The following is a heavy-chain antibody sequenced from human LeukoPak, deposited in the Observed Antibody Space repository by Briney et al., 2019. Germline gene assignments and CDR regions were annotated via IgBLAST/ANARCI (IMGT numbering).Heavy chain of an antibody. CDR3: ATLEVVVAASNWFDP. V-gene: IGHV3-30*03. D-gene: IGHD2-15*01. Sequence: GGSLRLSCAASGFTFSSYGMHWVRQAPGKGLEWVAVISYDGSNKYYADSVKGRFTISRDNSKNTLYLQMNSLRAEGTAVYYCATLEVVVAASNWFDPWGQGTLVTVSS. J-gene: IGHJ5*02. CDR1: GFTFSSYG. CDR2: ISYDGSNK.